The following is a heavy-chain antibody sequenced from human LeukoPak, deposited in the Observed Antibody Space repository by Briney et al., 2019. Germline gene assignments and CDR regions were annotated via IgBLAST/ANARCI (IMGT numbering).Heavy chain of an antibody. CDR3: AGGRGSTSRY. CDR2: ISTYNGDT. V-gene: IGHV1-18*01. J-gene: IGHJ4*02. Sequence: ASVKVSFKASGYTFTGYGITWVRQAPGQGLEWMGWISTYNGDTNYAQSLQGRVTMTTDTSTSTAYMELRNLRSDDTAVYYCAGGRGSTSRYWGQGTLVTVSS. D-gene: IGHD5-12*01. CDR1: GYTFTGYG.